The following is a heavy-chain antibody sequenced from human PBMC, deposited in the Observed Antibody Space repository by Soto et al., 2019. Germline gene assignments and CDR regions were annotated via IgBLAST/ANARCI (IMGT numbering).Heavy chain of an antibody. Sequence: ASGPTLVNPTQTLTLTCTFSGFSLSTSGVGVGWIRQPPGKALEWLALIYWNDDKRYSPSLKSRLTITKDTSKNQVVLTMTNMDPVDTATYYCAHSPHTYYYGSGSYTSNWFDPWGQGTLVTVSS. D-gene: IGHD3-10*01. J-gene: IGHJ5*02. CDR2: IYWNDDK. CDR1: GFSLSTSGVG. V-gene: IGHV2-5*01. CDR3: AHSPHTYYYGSGSYTSNWFDP.